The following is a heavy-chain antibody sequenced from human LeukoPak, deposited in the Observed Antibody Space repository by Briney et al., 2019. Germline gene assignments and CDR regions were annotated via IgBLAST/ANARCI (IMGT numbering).Heavy chain of an antibody. CDR1: GFTFSSYS. D-gene: IGHD3-10*01. CDR3: ARDRVLLWFGELNAYYYYYYMDV. CDR2: ISSSSSTI. Sequence: GGSLRLSCAASGFTFSSYSMNWVRQAPGKGLEWVSYISSSSSTIYYADSVKGRFTISRDNAKNSLYLQMNSLRAEDTAVYYCARDRVLLWFGELNAYYYYYYMDVWGKGTTVTVSS. J-gene: IGHJ6*03. V-gene: IGHV3-48*01.